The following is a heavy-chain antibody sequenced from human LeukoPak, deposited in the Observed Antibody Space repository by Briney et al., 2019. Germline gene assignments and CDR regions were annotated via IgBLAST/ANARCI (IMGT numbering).Heavy chain of an antibody. CDR2: IIPIFGTA. V-gene: IGHV1-69*13. Sequence: SVKVSCKASGGTFSSYAISWVRQAPGQGLEWMGGIIPIFGTANYAQKFQGRVTITADESTSTAYMELSSLRSEDTAVYYCARSSGAGYYYYGMDVWGQGTPVTVSS. CDR1: GGTFSSYA. CDR3: ARSSGAGYYYYGMDV. J-gene: IGHJ6*02. D-gene: IGHD1-26*01.